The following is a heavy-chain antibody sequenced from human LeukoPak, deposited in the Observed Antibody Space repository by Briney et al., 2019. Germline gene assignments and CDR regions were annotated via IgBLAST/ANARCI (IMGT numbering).Heavy chain of an antibody. CDR2: INHSGST. Sequence: SETLSLTCAVYGGSFSGYYWSWIRQPPGKGLEWIGEINHSGSTNYNPSLKSRVTISVDTSKNQFSLKLSSVTAADTAVHYCARSRGRNWFDPWGQGTLVTVSS. J-gene: IGHJ5*02. V-gene: IGHV4-34*01. CDR1: GGSFSGYY. D-gene: IGHD6-13*01. CDR3: ARSRGRNWFDP.